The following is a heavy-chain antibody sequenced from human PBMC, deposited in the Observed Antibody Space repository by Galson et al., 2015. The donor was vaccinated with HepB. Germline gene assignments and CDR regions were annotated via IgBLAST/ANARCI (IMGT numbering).Heavy chain of an antibody. J-gene: IGHJ6*02. CDR1: GFTFSNAW. Sequence: SLRLSCAASGFTFSNAWMSWVRQAPGEGLEWVGRIKSKTDGGTTDYAAPVKGRFTISRDDSKNTLYLQMNSLKTEDTAVYYCTTSNCTNGVCSSPYYYYGMDVWGQGTTVTVSS. CDR2: IKSKTDGGTT. D-gene: IGHD2-8*01. CDR3: TTSNCTNGVCSSPYYYYGMDV. V-gene: IGHV3-15*01.